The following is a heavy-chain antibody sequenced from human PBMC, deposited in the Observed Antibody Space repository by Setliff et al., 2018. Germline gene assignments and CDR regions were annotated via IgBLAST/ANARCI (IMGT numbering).Heavy chain of an antibody. CDR2: IIPKFGAS. V-gene: IGHV1-69*06. CDR1: GYTFTRYA. CDR3: AKDNGGNPDCDY. J-gene: IGHJ4*02. D-gene: IGHD2-15*01. Sequence: VASVKVSCKASGYTFTRYAMNWVRQAPGQGLEWMGRIIPKFGASTYAQKFRGRVTITADTSASTTYMALSSLRSEDTAVYYCAKDNGGNPDCDYWGQGTLVTVSS.